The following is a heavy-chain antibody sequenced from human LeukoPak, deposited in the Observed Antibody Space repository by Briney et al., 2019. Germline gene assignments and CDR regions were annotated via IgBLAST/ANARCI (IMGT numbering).Heavy chain of an antibody. J-gene: IGHJ4*02. CDR3: ARYRHLDY. Sequence: QPGGSLRLSCADSGFTFSGYWMNWVRQAPGKGLEWVANINQNGGEKYYVDSVKGRFTISRDNGKNSLYLQMNSLRAEDTAVYYCARYRHLDYWGQGTLVTVSS. CDR1: GFTFSGYW. V-gene: IGHV3-7*01. CDR2: INQNGGEK.